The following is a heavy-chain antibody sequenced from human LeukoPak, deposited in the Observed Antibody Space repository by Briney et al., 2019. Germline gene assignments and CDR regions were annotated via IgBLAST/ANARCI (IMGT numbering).Heavy chain of an antibody. V-gene: IGHV1-18*01. Sequence: ASVKVSCKASGYTFTSYGISWVRQAPGQGLEWMGWISAYNGNTNYAQKFQGRVTMTRDTSISTAYMELSRLRSDDTAVYYCALDLYSSSWYRAGDYWGQGTLVTVSS. CDR2: ISAYNGNT. D-gene: IGHD6-13*01. CDR3: ALDLYSSSWYRAGDY. CDR1: GYTFTSYG. J-gene: IGHJ4*02.